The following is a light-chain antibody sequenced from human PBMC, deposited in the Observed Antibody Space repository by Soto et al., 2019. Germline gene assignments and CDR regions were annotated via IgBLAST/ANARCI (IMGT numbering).Light chain of an antibody. Sequence: QSVLTQPPSASGTPGQRVTISCSGRSSNIGSNTVNWYRQLPGTAPKLLIYYDDQRPPGVPDRFSGSKSGTSASLAISGLQSEDESDYYCAAWDDSLSVVFGGGTKLTVL. V-gene: IGLV1-44*01. J-gene: IGLJ2*01. CDR3: AAWDDSLSVV. CDR1: SSNIGSNT. CDR2: YDD.